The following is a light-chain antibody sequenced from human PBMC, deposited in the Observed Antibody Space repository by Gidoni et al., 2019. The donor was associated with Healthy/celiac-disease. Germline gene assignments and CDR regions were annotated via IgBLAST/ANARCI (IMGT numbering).Light chain of an antibody. J-gene: IGKJ2*01. CDR2: AAS. Sequence: DLQMTQSPSSLSASVGDRVTITCRASQRISNYLAWYQQKPGKVPKLLIYAASTLQSGVPSRFSGSGSGTDFTLTISSLQPEDVATYYCQKYNSTPHTFGQGTKLEIK. CDR1: QRISNY. V-gene: IGKV1-27*01. CDR3: QKYNSTPHT.